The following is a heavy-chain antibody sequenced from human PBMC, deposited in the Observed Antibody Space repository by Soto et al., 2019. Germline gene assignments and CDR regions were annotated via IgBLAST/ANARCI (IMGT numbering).Heavy chain of an antibody. J-gene: IGHJ4*02. CDR1: GFTFNSYG. CDR2: ISYDGSNK. D-gene: IGHD1-26*01. CDR3: ANDRGSYYSAYFDY. V-gene: IGHV3-30*18. Sequence: GGSLRLSCAASGFTFNSYGMHWVRQAPGKGLEWVAVISYDGSNKYYADSVKGRFTISRDNSKNTLYLQMNSLRAEDTAVYYCANDRGSYYSAYFDYWGQGTLVTVSS.